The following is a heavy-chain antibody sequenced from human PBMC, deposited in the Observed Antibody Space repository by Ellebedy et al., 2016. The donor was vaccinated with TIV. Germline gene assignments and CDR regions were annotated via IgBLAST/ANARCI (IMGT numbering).Heavy chain of an antibody. CDR2: INHSGST. J-gene: IGHJ6*03. CDR1: GYSISSGYY. CDR3: ARDTSYYDFWRTGYYYYMDV. V-gene: IGHV4-38-2*02. Sequence: SETLSLTXTVSGYSISSGYYWSWIRQPPGKGLEWIGEINHSGSTNYNPSLKSRVTISVDTSKNQFSLKLSSVTAADTAVYYCARDTSYYDFWRTGYYYYMDVWGKGTTVTVSS. D-gene: IGHD3-3*01.